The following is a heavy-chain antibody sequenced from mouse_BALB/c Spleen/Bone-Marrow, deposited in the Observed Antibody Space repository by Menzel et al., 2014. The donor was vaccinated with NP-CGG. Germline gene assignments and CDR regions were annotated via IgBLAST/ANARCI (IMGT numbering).Heavy chain of an antibody. CDR1: GFTFSSYT. CDR2: ISSGGSYT. D-gene: IGHD2-1*01. Sequence: EVMLVEPGGGLVKPGGSLKLSCAASGFTFSSYTMSWVRQTPEKRLEWVATISSGGSYTYYPDSVKGRFTISRDYAKNTLYLQMSSLKSEDTAMYYCTRDGKGNYDYAMDYWGQGTSVTVSS. V-gene: IGHV5-6-4*01. J-gene: IGHJ4*01. CDR3: TRDGKGNYDYAMDY.